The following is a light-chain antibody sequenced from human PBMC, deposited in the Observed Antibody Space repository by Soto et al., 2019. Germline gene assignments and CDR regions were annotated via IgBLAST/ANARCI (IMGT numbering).Light chain of an antibody. V-gene: IGLV1-40*01. CDR2: GNS. J-gene: IGLJ3*02. CDR3: QSYDSSLSGGV. Sequence: QSVPTQPPSVSGAPGQRVTISCTGSSSKIGAGYDVHWYQQLPGTAPKLLIYGNSNRPSGVPDRFSGSKSGTSASLAITGLQAEDEADYYCQSYDSSLSGGVFGGGTQLTVL. CDR1: SSKIGAGYD.